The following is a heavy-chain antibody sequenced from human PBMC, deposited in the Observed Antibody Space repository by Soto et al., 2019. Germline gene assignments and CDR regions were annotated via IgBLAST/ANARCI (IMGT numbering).Heavy chain of an antibody. J-gene: IGHJ5*01. D-gene: IGHD3-16*02. CDR2: INPNSGGT. V-gene: IGHV1-2*04. CDR1: GYTFTGYY. Sequence: GASVKVSCKASGYTFTGYYMHWVRRAPGQGLEWMGWINPNSGGTNYAQKFQGWVTMTRDTSISTAYMELSRLRSDDTAVYYCAREQRGYDYVWGSYRFLSWGFDPWGQGTLVTVSS. CDR3: AREQRGYDYVWGSYRFLSWGFDP.